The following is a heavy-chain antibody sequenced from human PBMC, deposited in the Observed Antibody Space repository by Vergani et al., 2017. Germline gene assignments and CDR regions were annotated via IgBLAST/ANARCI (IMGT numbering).Heavy chain of an antibody. CDR1: GFTFSSYG. D-gene: IGHD6-13*01. V-gene: IGHV3-30*18. J-gene: IGHJ4*02. CDR3: AKDRAAGIRIAAAGIADHYFDY. CDR2: ISYDGSNK. Sequence: QVQLVESGGGVVQPGRSLRLSCAASGFTFSSYGMHWVRQAPGKGLEWVAVISYDGSNKYYADSVKGRFTISRDNSKNTLYLQMNSLRAEDTAVYYCAKDRAAGIRIAAAGIADHYFDYWGQGTLVTVSS.